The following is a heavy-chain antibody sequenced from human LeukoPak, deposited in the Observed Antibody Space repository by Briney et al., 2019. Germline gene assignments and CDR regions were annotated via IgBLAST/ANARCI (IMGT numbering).Heavy chain of an antibody. CDR1: GFTFSSYT. J-gene: IGHJ4*02. CDR2: ISSSSSYM. CDR3: ASAGLVYSSGWYLETPFDY. D-gene: IGHD6-13*01. V-gene: IGHV3-21*01. Sequence: GGSLRLSCAASGFTFSSYTMNWVRQAPGKGLEWFSSISSSSSYMYYADSVKGRFTISRDNAKNSLYLQMNSLRAEDTAVYYCASAGLVYSSGWYLETPFDYWGQGTLVTVSS.